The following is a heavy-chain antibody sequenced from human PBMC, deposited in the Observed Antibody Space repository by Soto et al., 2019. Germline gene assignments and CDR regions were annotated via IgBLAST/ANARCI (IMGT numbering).Heavy chain of an antibody. Sequence: EVQLLESGGDLVQPGGSLRLSCAASGFTFSSYAMNWVRQAPGKGLEWVSSISGSGGTTYYADSVKGRFTISRDNSKNTLYLQMGSLRAEDTALYYCTKWSRGGVVIGGPIDNWGQGTLLTVSS. CDR3: TKWSRGGVVIGGPIDN. CDR1: GFTFSSYA. J-gene: IGHJ4*02. D-gene: IGHD3-16*01. CDR2: ISGSGGTT. V-gene: IGHV3-23*01.